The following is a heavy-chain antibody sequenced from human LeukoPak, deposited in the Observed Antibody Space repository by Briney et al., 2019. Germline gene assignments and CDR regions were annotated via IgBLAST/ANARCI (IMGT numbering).Heavy chain of an antibody. CDR1: GYTFTGYY. CDR2: INPNSGGT. V-gene: IGHV1-2*02. Sequence: ASVKVSCKASGYTFTGYYMHWVRQAPGQGLEWMGWINPNSGGTNYAQKFQGRVTMTRDTSISTAYMELSRLRSDDTAVYYCASAIVGPKDSSGYLTPYYYYGMDGWGQGTTVNVSS. D-gene: IGHD3-22*01. J-gene: IGHJ6*02. CDR3: ASAIVGPKDSSGYLTPYYYYGMDG.